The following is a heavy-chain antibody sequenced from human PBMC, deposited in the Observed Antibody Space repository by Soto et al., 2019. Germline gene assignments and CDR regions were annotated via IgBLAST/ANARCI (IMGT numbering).Heavy chain of an antibody. D-gene: IGHD3-10*01. V-gene: IGHV4-34*01. CDR2: INHSGST. J-gene: IGHJ6*02. CDR3: ARGHRHYGSVSYYPYYYYGMDV. CDR1: GGSFSGYY. Sequence: PPETLSLTCAVYGGSFSGYYWSWIRQPPGKGLEWIGEINHSGSTNYNPSLKSRVTISVDTSKNQFSLKLSSVTAADTAVYYCARGHRHYGSVSYYPYYYYGMDVWGQGTTGTGSS.